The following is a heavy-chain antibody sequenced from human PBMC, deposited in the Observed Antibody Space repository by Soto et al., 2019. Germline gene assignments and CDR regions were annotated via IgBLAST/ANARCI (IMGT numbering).Heavy chain of an antibody. V-gene: IGHV3-11*06. CDR2: ISSSSSYT. Sequence: QVQLVESGGGLVKPGGSLRLSCAASGFTFSDYYMSWIRQAPGKGLEWVSYISSSSSYTNYSASVSDRFTISRDNAKKSLYLQMNSLRAEDTAVYYCARASRRDSSSLRLGMDYWGPGTLVTVSS. CDR1: GFTFSDYY. CDR3: ARASRRDSSSLRLGMDY. J-gene: IGHJ4*02. D-gene: IGHD6-6*01.